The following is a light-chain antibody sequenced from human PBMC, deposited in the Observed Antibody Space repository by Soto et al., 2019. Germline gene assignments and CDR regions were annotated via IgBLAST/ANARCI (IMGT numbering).Light chain of an antibody. J-gene: IGKJ3*01. CDR2: AAS. V-gene: IGKV1-33*01. Sequence: DIQMTQSPSSLSAFVGDRVTITCQASQDISTYVNWYQQKPGKTPNLIIYAASNLETRVTSRFSGSGSGTKFTLTISRLQSEDIGTYYCQQYDNLPVTFGPGTKVNVK. CDR3: QQYDNLPVT. CDR1: QDISTY.